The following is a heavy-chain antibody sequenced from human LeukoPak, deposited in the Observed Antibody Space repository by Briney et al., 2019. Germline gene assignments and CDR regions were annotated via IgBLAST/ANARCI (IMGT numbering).Heavy chain of an antibody. D-gene: IGHD3-3*01. CDR2: IYYSGST. Sequence: SETLSLTCTVSGGSISSGDYYWSWIRQPPGKGLEWIGYIYYSGSTYYNPSLKSRVTISVDTSKNQFSLKLSSVTAADTAVYYRARGAFWSGYYNFDYWGQGTLVTVSS. CDR3: ARGAFWSGYYNFDY. CDR1: GGSISSGDYY. V-gene: IGHV4-30-4*01. J-gene: IGHJ4*02.